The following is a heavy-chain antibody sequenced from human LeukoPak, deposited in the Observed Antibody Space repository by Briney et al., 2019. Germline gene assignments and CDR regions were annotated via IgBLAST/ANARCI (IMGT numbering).Heavy chain of an antibody. CDR3: ALPMVRGARSNWFDP. J-gene: IGHJ5*02. D-gene: IGHD3-10*01. Sequence: GESLRLSCAASGFTFSSYAMSWVRQAPGKGLEWVSAISGSGGSTYYADSVKGRFTISRDNSKNTLYLQMNSLRAEDTAVYYCALPMVRGARSNWFDPWGQGTLVTVSS. CDR2: ISGSGGST. V-gene: IGHV3-23*01. CDR1: GFTFSSYA.